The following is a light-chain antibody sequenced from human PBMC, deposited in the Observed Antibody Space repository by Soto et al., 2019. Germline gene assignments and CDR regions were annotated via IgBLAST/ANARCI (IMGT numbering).Light chain of an antibody. CDR2: GSS. CDR3: LSYDSSLSGYV. V-gene: IGLV1-40*01. CDR1: SSNIGAGYD. J-gene: IGLJ1*01. Sequence: QSLLTLPPSGAGAPEQRVTISCTGTSSNIGAGYDVHWYQQLPGTAPKLLIYGSSNRPSRVPDRFSGSKAGTSASLAITWLQAEDEADYYCLSYDSSLSGYVFGTGTKVTVL.